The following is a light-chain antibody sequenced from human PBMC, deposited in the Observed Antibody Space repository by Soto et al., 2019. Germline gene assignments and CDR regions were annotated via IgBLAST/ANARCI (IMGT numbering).Light chain of an antibody. CDR3: CSYAGGYSFV. CDR1: SSDVGGYNY. CDR2: DVN. J-gene: IGLJ1*01. Sequence: QSALTQPRSVSGSPGQSVTISCTGTSSDVGGYNYVSWYQQHPGKVPKFLIYDVNKRPSVVPDRFSGSKSGNTASLTIAGLQAEDEADYYCCSYAGGYSFVFGTGTKVTVL. V-gene: IGLV2-11*01.